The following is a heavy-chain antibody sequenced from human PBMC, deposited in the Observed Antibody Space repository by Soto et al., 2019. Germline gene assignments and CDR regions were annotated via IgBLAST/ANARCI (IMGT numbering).Heavy chain of an antibody. CDR3: VRDGERSGDAGDS. CDR2: IKGDGSSA. J-gene: IGHJ4*02. Sequence: EVQLVESGGALVQPGGSLRLSCAASGFTFSRHWMHWVRQAPGKGLMWISRIKGDGSSANYADSVRGRFTNSRDNAKSTLYLQMDSLRAEDTAVYYCVRDGERSGDAGDSWGQGTQVTVSS. V-gene: IGHV3-74*01. D-gene: IGHD1-26*01. CDR1: GFTFSRHW.